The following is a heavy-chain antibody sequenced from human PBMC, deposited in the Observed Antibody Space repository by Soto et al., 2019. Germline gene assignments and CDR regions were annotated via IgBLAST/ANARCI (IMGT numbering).Heavy chain of an antibody. V-gene: IGHV1-69*01. J-gene: IGHJ4*02. CDR3: ASTPGYSSSFPKFDY. CDR2: IIPIFGTA. CDR1: GGTFSSYA. Sequence: QVQLFQLGAEVKKPGSSVRVSSKVFGGTFSSYAFSWVGQAPGQGLGGMGGIIPIFGTANYAQKFQGRVTITADESTSTAYMELSSLRSEDTAVYYCASTPGYSSSFPKFDYWGQGTLVTVSS. D-gene: IGHD6-13*01.